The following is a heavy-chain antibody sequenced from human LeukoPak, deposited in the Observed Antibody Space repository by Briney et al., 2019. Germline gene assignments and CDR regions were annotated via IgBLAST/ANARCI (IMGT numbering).Heavy chain of an antibody. CDR1: GGSFSSGDYY. CDR3: ARVVVRGVIPRNAFDI. J-gene: IGHJ3*02. Sequence: PSETLSLTCTVSGGSFSSGDYYWSWIRQPPGKGLEWIGYIYYSGSTYYNPSLKSRVTISVDTSKNQFSLKLSSVTAADTAVYYCARVVVRGVIPRNAFDIWGQGTMVTVSS. V-gene: IGHV4-30-4*08. D-gene: IGHD3-10*01. CDR2: IYYSGST.